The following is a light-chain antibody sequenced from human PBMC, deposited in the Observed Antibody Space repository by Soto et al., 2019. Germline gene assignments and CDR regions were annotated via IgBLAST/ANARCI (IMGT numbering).Light chain of an antibody. J-gene: IGKJ3*01. Sequence: EIVLTQSPGTLSLSPGERATLSCRASQSVSSSYLAWYQQKPGQAPRLLIYGASSRATGIPDRFSGSGSGTDFTLTISRLEPEDFAVYYCQQYGSSAFTFGLGTQVDIK. CDR1: QSVSSSY. V-gene: IGKV3-20*01. CDR3: QQYGSSAFT. CDR2: GAS.